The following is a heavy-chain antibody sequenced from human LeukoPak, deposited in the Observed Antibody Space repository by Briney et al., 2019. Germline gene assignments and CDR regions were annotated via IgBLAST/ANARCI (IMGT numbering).Heavy chain of an antibody. D-gene: IGHD3-22*01. CDR2: MKPNSGNT. J-gene: IGHJ1*01. CDR1: GYTFNSYD. Sequence: GASVKVSCKASGYTFNSYDINWVRLAAGQGLEWMGWMKPNSGNTGYAQQFQGRVTMTRNTAIDTAYMELSSLRSEDTAVYYCATPGVHYDPSGYYPFQHWGQGTLVTVSS. V-gene: IGHV1-8*01. CDR3: ATPGVHYDPSGYYPFQH.